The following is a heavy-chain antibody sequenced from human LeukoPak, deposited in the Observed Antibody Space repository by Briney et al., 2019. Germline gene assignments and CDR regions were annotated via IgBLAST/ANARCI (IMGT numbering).Heavy chain of an antibody. Sequence: ASVKVSCKVSGYTLTVYYMHWVRQAPGQGLEWMGWINPNSGGTNYAQKFQGRVTMTRDTSTTTAYMELSRLISDDTAVYYCARGLAIFGVVIPTFFDYWGQGTLLTVSS. CDR3: ARGLAIFGVVIPTFFDY. J-gene: IGHJ4*02. V-gene: IGHV1-2*02. CDR1: GYTLTVYY. D-gene: IGHD3-3*01. CDR2: INPNSGGT.